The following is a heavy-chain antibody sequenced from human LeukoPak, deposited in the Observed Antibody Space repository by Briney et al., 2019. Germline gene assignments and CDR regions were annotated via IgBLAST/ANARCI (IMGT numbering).Heavy chain of an antibody. CDR3: ARRLGRSFDY. CDR2: INVGNGNT. J-gene: IGHJ4*02. Sequence: SVKTSCKASEYTFINHAIHWVRHAPGQRLEWMGWINVGNGNTKYSQNFQGRITISRDTSATTAYMDLSSLRSEDTAVYYCARRLGRSFDYWGQGTLVTVSS. CDR1: EYTFINHA. D-gene: IGHD2-21*01. V-gene: IGHV1-3*01.